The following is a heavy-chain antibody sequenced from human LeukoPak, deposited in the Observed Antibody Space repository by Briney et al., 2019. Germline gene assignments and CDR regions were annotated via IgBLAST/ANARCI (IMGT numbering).Heavy chain of an antibody. V-gene: IGHV4-59*08. CDR2: IYYSGST. D-gene: IGHD5-18*01. Sequence: SETLSLTCTVSGGSISSYYWSWIRQPPGKGLEWIGYIYYSGSTNYNPSLKSRVTISVDTSKNQFSLKLSSVTAAGTAVYYCARHLDQGIPYYYGMDVWGQGTTVTVSS. J-gene: IGHJ6*02. CDR3: ARHLDQGIPYYYGMDV. CDR1: GGSISSYY.